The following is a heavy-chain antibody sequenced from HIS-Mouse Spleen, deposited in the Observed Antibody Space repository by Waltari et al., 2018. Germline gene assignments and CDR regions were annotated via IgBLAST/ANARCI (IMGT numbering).Heavy chain of an antibody. Sequence: QVQLQQWGAGLLKPSETLSLTCAVYGGSFSGYYWSWIRQPPGKGLEWIGEINHSGSTNYNPSLKSRVTISVDTSKNQFSLKLSSVTAADTAVYYCASGLTGQQQLVRDYWGQGTLVTVSS. V-gene: IGHV4-34*01. J-gene: IGHJ4*02. CDR2: INHSGST. D-gene: IGHD6-13*01. CDR1: GGSFSGYY. CDR3: ASGLTGQQQLVRDY.